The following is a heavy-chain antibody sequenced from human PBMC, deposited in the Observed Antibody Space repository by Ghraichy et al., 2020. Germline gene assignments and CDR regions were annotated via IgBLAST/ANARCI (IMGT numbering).Heavy chain of an antibody. J-gene: IGHJ4*02. CDR1: GGSISSSNW. CDR2: IYHSGST. Sequence: SETLSLTCAVSGGSISSSNWWSWVRQPPGKGLEWIGEIYHSGSTNYNPSLKSRVTISGDKSKNQFSLKLSSVTAADTAVYYCARVLYSSSWYYAYFDYWGQGTLVTVSS. D-gene: IGHD6-13*01. CDR3: ARVLYSSSWYYAYFDY. V-gene: IGHV4-4*02.